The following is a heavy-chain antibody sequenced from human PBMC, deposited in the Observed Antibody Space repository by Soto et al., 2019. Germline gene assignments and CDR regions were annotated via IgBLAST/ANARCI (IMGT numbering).Heavy chain of an antibody. J-gene: IGHJ6*02. CDR1: GFTFSNYD. CDR2: ITTAGDT. CDR3: ARELHGGSYGMDV. Sequence: EVQLVESGGGLVQPGGSLRLSCAASGFTFSNYDMHWVRQVTGKGLEWVSGITTAGDTYYPGSVKGRFTISREKAKNSFYLQMNSLSAGDTPVYYCARELHGGSYGMDVWGQGTTVTVSS. V-gene: IGHV3-13*01.